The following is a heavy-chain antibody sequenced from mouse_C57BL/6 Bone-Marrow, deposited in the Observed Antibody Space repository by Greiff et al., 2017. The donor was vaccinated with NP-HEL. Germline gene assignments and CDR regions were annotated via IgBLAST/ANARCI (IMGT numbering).Heavy chain of an antibody. D-gene: IGHD1-1*01. CDR2: VYPYNGGT. CDR3: ARSYHYGTGAMDY. Sequence: EVQGVESGPVLVKPGPSVKISCKASGFTFTDYYMHWVKQSHGKSLEWIGLVYPYNGGTSYNQKFKGKATLTVDTSSSTAYMELNSLTSEDSAVYYCARSYHYGTGAMDYWGQGTSVTVSS. CDR1: GFTFTDYY. J-gene: IGHJ4*01. V-gene: IGHV1-36*01.